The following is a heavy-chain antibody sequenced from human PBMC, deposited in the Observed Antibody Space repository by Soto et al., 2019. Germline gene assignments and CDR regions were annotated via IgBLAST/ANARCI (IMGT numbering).Heavy chain of an antibody. CDR3: ARDSDCHSTSCFFPPHV. Sequence: QLVESGGGLVKPGGSLRLSCSASDFTFSDENMSWVRQVPGKGLEWVSGISGGGSYIFYADSVQGRFSISRDNPKNSLFLEMNSLRVEDTAVYYCARDSDCHSTSCFFPPHVWGQGTTVSVSS. D-gene: IGHD2-2*01. CDR2: ISGGGSYI. V-gene: IGHV3-21*06. CDR1: DFTFSDEN. J-gene: IGHJ6*02.